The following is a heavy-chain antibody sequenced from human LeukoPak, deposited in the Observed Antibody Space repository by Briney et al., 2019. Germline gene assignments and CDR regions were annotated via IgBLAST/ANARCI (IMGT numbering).Heavy chain of an antibody. CDR2: IYPNSGAT. Sequence: ASVKVSCXASGYTFTGYYMHWVRQAPGQGLEWMGWIYPNSGATKYAQKFQGGVTMTRDTSISTAYMELSGLRSDDTAVYYCGTLLSNGPFDYWGQGSLVTVSS. CDR3: GTLLSNGPFDY. CDR1: GYTFTGYY. J-gene: IGHJ4*02. V-gene: IGHV1-2*02.